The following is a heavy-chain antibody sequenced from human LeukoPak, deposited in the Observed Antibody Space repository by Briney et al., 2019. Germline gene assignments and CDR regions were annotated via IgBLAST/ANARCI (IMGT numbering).Heavy chain of an antibody. Sequence: ASVKVSCKASGYTFTSYYMHWVRQAPGQGLEWMGIINPSGGSTSYAQKFQGRVTMTRDTSTSTVYMELSSLRSEDTAVYYCARVSLWFGESEIYFDYWGHGTLFTVSS. CDR1: GYTFTSYY. CDR2: INPSGGST. J-gene: IGHJ4*01. D-gene: IGHD3-10*01. CDR3: ARVSLWFGESEIYFDY. V-gene: IGHV1-46*01.